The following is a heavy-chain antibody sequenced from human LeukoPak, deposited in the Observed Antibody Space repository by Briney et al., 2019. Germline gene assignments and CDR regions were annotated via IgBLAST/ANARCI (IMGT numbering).Heavy chain of an antibody. D-gene: IGHD3-10*01. Sequence: ASVKVSCKASGYTFTSYYMHWVRQAPGQGLEWMGIINPSGGSTSYAQKFQGRVTMTRDVSTSTVYMELSSLRSEDTAVYYCARSQETPSNYYIAFDIWGQGTMVTVSS. V-gene: IGHV1-46*01. J-gene: IGHJ3*02. CDR2: INPSGGST. CDR3: ARSQETPSNYYIAFDI. CDR1: GYTFTSYY.